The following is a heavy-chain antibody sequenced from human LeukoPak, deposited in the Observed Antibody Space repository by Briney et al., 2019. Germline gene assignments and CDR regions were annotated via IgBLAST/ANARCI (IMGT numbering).Heavy chain of an antibody. V-gene: IGHV3-30-3*01. Sequence: GGSLRLSCAASGFIFNEYAMHWVRQAPGKGLERVATITHDANTAYYADSVKGRFTISRDNSKNTLYLQMNSLRAEDTAVYYCAKDGDSSGYYQALLDYWGQGTLVTVSS. D-gene: IGHD3-22*01. CDR2: ITHDANTA. CDR3: AKDGDSSGYYQALLDY. CDR1: GFIFNEYA. J-gene: IGHJ4*02.